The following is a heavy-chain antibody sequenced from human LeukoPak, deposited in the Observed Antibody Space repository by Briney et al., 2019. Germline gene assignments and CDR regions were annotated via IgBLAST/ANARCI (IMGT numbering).Heavy chain of an antibody. V-gene: IGHV3-9*01. CDR2: ITWNSGSI. CDR3: AKDIYSSSWFYFDY. Sequence: GGSLRLSCAASGFTFDDYAMHWVRQTPGKGLEWVSGITWNSGSIGYADSVKGRFTISRDNAKNSLYLQMNSLRAEDTALYYCAKDIYSSSWFYFDYWGQGTLVTVSS. CDR1: GFTFDDYA. J-gene: IGHJ4*02. D-gene: IGHD6-13*01.